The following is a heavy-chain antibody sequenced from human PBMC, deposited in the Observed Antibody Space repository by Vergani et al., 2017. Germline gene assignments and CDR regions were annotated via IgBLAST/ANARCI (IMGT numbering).Heavy chain of an antibody. CDR2: INHSGST. CDR3: ARVQELYDFWSDRVRYYYYMDV. D-gene: IGHD3-3*01. V-gene: IGHV4-34*01. J-gene: IGHJ6*03. CDR1: GGSFSGYY. Sequence: QVQLQRGGAGLLKPSETLSLTCAVYGGSFSGYYWSWSRQPPGKGLEWIGEINHSGSTNYNPSLKSRVTISVDTSKNQFSLKLSSVTAADTAVYYCARVQELYDFWSDRVRYYYYMDVWGKGTTVTVSS.